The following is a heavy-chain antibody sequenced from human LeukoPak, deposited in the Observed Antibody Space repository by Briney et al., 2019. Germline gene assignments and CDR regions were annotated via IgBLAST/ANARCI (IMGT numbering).Heavy chain of an antibody. Sequence: GGSLRLSCAASGFTFSNHWMHWVRQAPGKGLGWVSRLKTDGTYIGYADSVKGRFTISRDNARNTLYLQMNSLRAEDTAVYFCARGISPTNTMIDYWGLGTLVTVSS. D-gene: IGHD3-22*01. J-gene: IGHJ4*02. CDR2: LKTDGTYI. CDR3: ARGISPTNTMIDY. V-gene: IGHV3-74*01. CDR1: GFTFSNHW.